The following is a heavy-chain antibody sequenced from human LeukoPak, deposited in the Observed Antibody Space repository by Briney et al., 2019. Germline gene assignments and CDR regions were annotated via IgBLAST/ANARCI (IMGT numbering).Heavy chain of an antibody. Sequence: GESLKISCKGSGYSFSNYWIGWVRQMPGKGLEWVGIIYPGDSDTRYSPSFQGQVTISADKSISTAYLQWSSLKASDTAMYYCARLGGGVYYYYYMDVWGKGTTVTVSS. CDR1: GYSFSNYW. V-gene: IGHV5-51*01. CDR2: IYPGDSDT. D-gene: IGHD3-3*01. J-gene: IGHJ6*03. CDR3: ARLGGGVYYYYYMDV.